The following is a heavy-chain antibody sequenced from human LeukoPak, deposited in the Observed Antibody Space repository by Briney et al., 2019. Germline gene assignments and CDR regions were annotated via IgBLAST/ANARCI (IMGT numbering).Heavy chain of an antibody. Sequence: SETLSLTCTVSGGSISSGDYYWSWIRQPPGKGLEWIGYIYYSGSTYYNPSLKSRVTISVDTSKNQFSLRLSSVTAADTAVYYCASNYYDSSGIDYWGQGTLVTVSS. D-gene: IGHD3-22*01. J-gene: IGHJ4*02. CDR1: GGSISSGDYY. V-gene: IGHV4-30-4*01. CDR3: ASNYYDSSGIDY. CDR2: IYYSGST.